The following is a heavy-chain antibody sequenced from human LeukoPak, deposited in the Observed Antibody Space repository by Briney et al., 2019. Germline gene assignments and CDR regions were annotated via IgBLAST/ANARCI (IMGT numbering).Heavy chain of an antibody. CDR1: GFTFSSYA. D-gene: IGHD5-18*01. J-gene: IGHJ3*02. CDR2: ISYDGSNK. CDR3: ARARSSYGYGDAFDI. Sequence: GRSLRLSCAASGFTFSSYAMHWVRQAPGKGLEWVALISYDGSNKYSADSVKGRFTISRDNSKNTLYLQMNSLRAEDTAVYYCARARSSYGYGDAFDIWGQGTMVTVSS. V-gene: IGHV3-30*04.